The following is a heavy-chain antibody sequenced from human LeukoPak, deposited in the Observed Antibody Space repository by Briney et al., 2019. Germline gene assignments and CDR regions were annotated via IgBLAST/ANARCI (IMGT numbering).Heavy chain of an antibody. CDR3: ARGYSSGWYAYRYYYYYMDV. Sequence: ASVKVSCKASGYTFTSYGISWVRQAPGQGLEWMGWISAYNGNTNYAQKLQGRVTMTTDTSTSTAYMELGSLRSDDTAVYYCARGYSSGWYAYRYYYYYMDVWGKGTTVTISS. J-gene: IGHJ6*03. CDR1: GYTFTSYG. CDR2: ISAYNGNT. D-gene: IGHD6-19*01. V-gene: IGHV1-18*01.